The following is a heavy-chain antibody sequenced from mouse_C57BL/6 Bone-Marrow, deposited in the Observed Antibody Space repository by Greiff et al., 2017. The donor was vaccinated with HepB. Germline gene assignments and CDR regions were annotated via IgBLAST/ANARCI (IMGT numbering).Heavy chain of an antibody. CDR2: ISYDGSN. CDR3: ARGGGFITTVVALYYYAMDY. J-gene: IGHJ4*01. CDR1: GYSITSGYY. Sequence: VQLKESGPGLVKPSQSLSLTCSVTGYSITSGYYWNWIRQFPGNKLEWMGYISYDGSNNYNPSLKNRISITRDTSKNQFFLKLNSVTTEDTATYYCARGGGFITTVVALYYYAMDYWGQGTSVTVSS. V-gene: IGHV3-6*01. D-gene: IGHD1-1*01.